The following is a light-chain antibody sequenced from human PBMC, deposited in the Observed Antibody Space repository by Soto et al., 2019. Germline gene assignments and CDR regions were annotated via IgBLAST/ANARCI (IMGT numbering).Light chain of an antibody. J-gene: IGLJ2*01. V-gene: IGLV4-69*01. Sequence: QPVLTQSPSASASLGASVKLTCTLSSGHSSYAIAWHQQQPEKGPRHLMKLNSDGSHSKGDGSPDRFSGSSSGAERYLTISGLQSEDEADYYCQTWGTGIQVFGGGTKLTVL. CDR2: LNSDGSH. CDR3: QTWGTGIQV. CDR1: SGHSSYA.